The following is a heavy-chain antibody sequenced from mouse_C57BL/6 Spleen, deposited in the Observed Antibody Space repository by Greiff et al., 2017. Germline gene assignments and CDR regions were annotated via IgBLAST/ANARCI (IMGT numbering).Heavy chain of an antibody. CDR1: GYTFTDYY. D-gene: IGHD2-1*01. V-gene: IGHV1-26*01. Sequence: VQLQQSGPELVKPGASVKISCKASGYTFTDYYMNWVKQSHGKSLEWIGDINPNNGGTSYNQKFKGKATLTVDKSSSTAYMELRSLTSEDSAVYYCARSILSTTWYGYWGQGTLVTVAA. J-gene: IGHJ3*01. CDR3: ARSILSTTWYGY. CDR2: INPNNGGT.